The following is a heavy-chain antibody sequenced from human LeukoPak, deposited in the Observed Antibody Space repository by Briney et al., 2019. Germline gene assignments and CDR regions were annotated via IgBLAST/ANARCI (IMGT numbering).Heavy chain of an antibody. J-gene: IGHJ5*02. V-gene: IGHV3-7*01. CDR2: IKQDGIET. D-gene: IGHD6-13*01. CDR1: GFTFSRYW. CDR3: ARDGDSSSWYLGWFDP. Sequence: PGGSLRLSCAASGFTFSRYWMTWVRLAPGKGLEWVATIKQDGIETWYVDSVKGRFTISRDNDKSALFLHMSSLRPEDTAVYSCARDGDSSSWYLGWFDPWGQGTPVTVSS.